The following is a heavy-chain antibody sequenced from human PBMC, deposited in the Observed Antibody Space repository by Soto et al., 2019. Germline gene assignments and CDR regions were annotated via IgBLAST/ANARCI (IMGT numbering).Heavy chain of an antibody. V-gene: IGHV3-23*01. CDR1: GFTFSNYA. Sequence: HPGGSLRLSCAASGFTFSNYAMSWVRQAPGKGLEWVSAISGSGYSTYYADSVKGRFTISRDSSKNTLYLQMNSLRAEDTAVYYCASRQGDSSRYYWGQGTLVTVSS. J-gene: IGHJ4*02. CDR3: ASRQGDSSRYY. D-gene: IGHD6-13*01. CDR2: ISGSGYST.